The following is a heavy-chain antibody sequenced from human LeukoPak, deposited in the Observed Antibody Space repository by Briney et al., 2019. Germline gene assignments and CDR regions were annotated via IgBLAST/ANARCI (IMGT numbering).Heavy chain of an antibody. J-gene: IGHJ4*02. D-gene: IGHD2-15*01. V-gene: IGHV4-61*02. CDR3: ARTSAGQREFDY. Sequence: SETLSLTCIVPGGSISSGSNYWNWIRQPAGKGLEWMGRIYSRGGTEYNPSLKSRATISVDTSKNQFSLKLSSVTAADTAVYYCARTSAGQREFDYWGQGTLVTVSS. CDR1: GGSISSGSNY. CDR2: IYSRGGT.